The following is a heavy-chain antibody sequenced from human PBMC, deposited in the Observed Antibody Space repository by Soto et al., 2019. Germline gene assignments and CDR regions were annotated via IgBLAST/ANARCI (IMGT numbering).Heavy chain of an antibody. CDR1: GFSLSTSGVG. Sequence: QITLKESGPTLVKPTQTLTLTCTFSGFSLSTSGVGVGWIRQPPGKALEWLALIYWDDDKRYSPSLKSRLTITKDTSKIQVVLTMTNMDPVDTATYYCAHILITTVPYYFDYWGQGTLVTVSS. J-gene: IGHJ4*02. CDR2: IYWDDDK. CDR3: AHILITTVPYYFDY. V-gene: IGHV2-5*02. D-gene: IGHD3-22*01.